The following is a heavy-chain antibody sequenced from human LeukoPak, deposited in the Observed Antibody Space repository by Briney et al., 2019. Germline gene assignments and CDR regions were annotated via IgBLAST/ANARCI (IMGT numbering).Heavy chain of an antibody. CDR1: GFTFSNAW. V-gene: IGHV3-15*01. CDR3: TTDLTQLITIFGSDY. D-gene: IGHD3-3*01. Sequence: PGGSPRLSCAASGFTFSNAWMSWVRQAPGKGLEWVGRIKSKTDGGTTDYAAPVKGRFTISRDDSKNTLYLQMNSLKTEDTAVYYCTTDLTQLITIFGSDYWGQGTLVTVSS. J-gene: IGHJ4*02. CDR2: IKSKTDGGTT.